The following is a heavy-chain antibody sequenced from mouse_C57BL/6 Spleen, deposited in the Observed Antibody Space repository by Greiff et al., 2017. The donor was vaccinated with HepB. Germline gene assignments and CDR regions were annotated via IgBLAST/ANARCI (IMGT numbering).Heavy chain of an antibody. CDR2: IYPGGGYT. D-gene: IGHD1-1*01. Sequence: QVQLKQSGAELVRPGTSVKMSCKASGYTFTNYWIGWAKQRPGHGLEWIGDIYPGGGYTNYNEKFKGKATLTADKSSSTAYMQFSSLTSEDSAIYYCARAGTVVARGAMDYWGQGTSVTVSS. CDR1: GYTFTNYW. J-gene: IGHJ4*01. CDR3: ARAGTVVARGAMDY. V-gene: IGHV1-63*01.